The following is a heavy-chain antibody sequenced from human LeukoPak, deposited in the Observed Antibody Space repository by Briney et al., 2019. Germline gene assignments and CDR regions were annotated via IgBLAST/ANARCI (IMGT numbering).Heavy chain of an antibody. CDR1: GFTFSSYA. D-gene: IGHD2-2*01. J-gene: IGHJ4*02. Sequence: PGGSLRLSCAASGFTFSSYAMHWVRQAPGKGLEWVAVISYDGSNKYYADSVKGRFTISRDNSKNTLYLQMNSLRAEDTAVYYCAKDRRYKCSSTSCSSDYWGQGTLVTVSS. CDR2: ISYDGSNK. V-gene: IGHV3-30-3*01. CDR3: AKDRRYKCSSTSCSSDY.